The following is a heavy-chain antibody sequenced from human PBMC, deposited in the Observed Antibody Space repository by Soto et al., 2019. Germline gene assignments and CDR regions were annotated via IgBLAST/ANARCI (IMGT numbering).Heavy chain of an antibody. D-gene: IGHD1-26*01. CDR1: GYTFTTSG. V-gene: IGHV1-18*01. CDR3: ARQGSWPYYYYYYGMAV. CDR2: ISTYNGDT. J-gene: IGHJ6*02. Sequence: GASVKVACKASGYTFTTSGISWVRQAPGQGLEWMGWISTYNGDTNSAQKFQGRVTMTADTSTGTAYMELMSLKSDDTAVYYCARQGSWPYYYYYYGMAVLGQGTTVPVSS.